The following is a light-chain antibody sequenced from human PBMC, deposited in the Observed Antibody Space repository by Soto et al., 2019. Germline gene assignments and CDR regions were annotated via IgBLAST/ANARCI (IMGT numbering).Light chain of an antibody. V-gene: IGKV3-20*01. CDR1: QSVNGNY. J-gene: IGKJ4*01. CDR2: TAS. Sequence: EIVLTQSPGTLSLSPGEGATLSCRASQSVNGNYLAWYQHKPGQAPRLLIYTASHRATGIPDRFSGSGSGTDFTLGISRLEPEDFAMYYCQQYGSSPQLTFGGGTRVEMK. CDR3: QQYGSSPQLT.